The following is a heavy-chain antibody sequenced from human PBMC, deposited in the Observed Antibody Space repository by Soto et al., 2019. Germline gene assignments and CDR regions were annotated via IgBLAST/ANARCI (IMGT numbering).Heavy chain of an antibody. J-gene: IGHJ5*02. CDR2: VYYTGST. V-gene: IGHV4-30-4*01. CDR3: VRTAREGAVAPHWFDR. Sequence: PSETRSLTCTVSGASIRSTDYYWSWIRQAPGKGLEWIGYVYYTGSTYYNPSLMSRPTISVDTSKNQFSLKLTSVTAAETAVYYCVRTAREGAVAPHWFDRWGQGTQVTVSS. D-gene: IGHD2-21*02. CDR1: GASIRSTDYY.